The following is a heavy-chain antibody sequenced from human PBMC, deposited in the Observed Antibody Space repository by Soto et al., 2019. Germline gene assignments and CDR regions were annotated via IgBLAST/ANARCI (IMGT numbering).Heavy chain of an antibody. CDR1: VYSISSGYY. Sequence: PSETLSLTCAVSVYSISSGYYWGWIRQPPGKGLEWIGSIYHSGSTYYNPSLKPRVTILVDTSKNQSSLKLSPVTAADTAVYYCARTRGQKNWFDPWRQGTLVTVSS. D-gene: IGHD5-12*01. J-gene: IGHJ5*02. CDR3: ARTRGQKNWFDP. CDR2: IYHSGST. V-gene: IGHV4-38-2*01.